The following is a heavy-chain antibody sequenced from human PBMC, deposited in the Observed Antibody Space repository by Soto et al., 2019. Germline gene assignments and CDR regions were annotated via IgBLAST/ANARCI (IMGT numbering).Heavy chain of an antibody. CDR1: GGTISSDS. J-gene: IGHJ6*02. Sequence: QVHLVQSGAEMKNPGSSVKVSCKGLGGTISSDSISWVRQAPGRGLEWLGGIIPVIGESNYAQRLQGRVTITADESIKTGYLELSSLRPEDTAVYYCARVQRYDSLTSSPPSYGMDVWGQGTTVTVSS. CDR3: ARVQRYDSLTSSPPSYGMDV. V-gene: IGHV1-69*01. CDR2: IIPVIGES. D-gene: IGHD3-9*01.